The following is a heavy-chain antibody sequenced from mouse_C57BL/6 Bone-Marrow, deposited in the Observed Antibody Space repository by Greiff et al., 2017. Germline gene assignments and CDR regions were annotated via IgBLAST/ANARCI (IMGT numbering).Heavy chain of an antibody. CDR1: GYTFTSYW. V-gene: IGHV1-59*01. J-gene: IGHJ2*01. CDR3: ARIVTYFDY. Sequence: VQLQQPGAELVRPGTSVKLSCKASGYTFTSYWMHWVKQRPGQGLEWIGVIDPSDSYTNYNQKFKGKATLTVDTSSSTAYMQLSSLTSEDSAVYYCARIVTYFDYWGQGTTLTVSS. D-gene: IGHD2-5*01. CDR2: IDPSDSYT.